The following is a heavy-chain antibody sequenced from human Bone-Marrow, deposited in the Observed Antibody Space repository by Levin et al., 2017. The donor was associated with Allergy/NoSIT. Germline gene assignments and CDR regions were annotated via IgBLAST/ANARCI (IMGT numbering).Heavy chain of an antibody. CDR3: AKRSGGGSGSYYIDY. CDR1: GFTFSSHA. D-gene: IGHD3-10*01. Sequence: GESLKISCAASGFTFSSHAMSWVRQAPGKGLEWVSGISGSGCSTYYADSVKGRLTISRDNSKNTLYLQMNSLRAEDTAVYYCAKRSGGGSGSYYIDYWGQGTLVTVSS. CDR2: ISGSGCST. J-gene: IGHJ4*02. V-gene: IGHV3-23*01.